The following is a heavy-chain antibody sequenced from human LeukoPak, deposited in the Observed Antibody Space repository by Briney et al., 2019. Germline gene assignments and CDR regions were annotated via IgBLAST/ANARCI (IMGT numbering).Heavy chain of an antibody. Sequence: PSETLSLTCIVSDGSISSSRYYWGWIRQPPGKGLEWIGSIYYSGSTNYNPSLKSRVTISVDTSNNQFSLKLSSVTAADTAVYYCARHFSPRARIVGATSWFDPWGQGTLVTVSS. V-gene: IGHV4-39*01. CDR3: ARHFSPRARIVGATSWFDP. J-gene: IGHJ5*02. CDR2: IYYSGST. D-gene: IGHD1-26*01. CDR1: DGSISSSRYY.